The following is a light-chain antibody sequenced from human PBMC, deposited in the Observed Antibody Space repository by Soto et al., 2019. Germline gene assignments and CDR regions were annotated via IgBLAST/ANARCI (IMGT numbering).Light chain of an antibody. CDR1: SSNIGAGYD. Sequence: QSALTQPPSVSGAPGQRVTISCTGSSSNIGAGYDVHWYQQLPGTAPKLLIYGNSNRPSGVPDRFSGSKSGTSASLAITGLQDEDEADYYCQSYDSSLSGLVFGTGTKLTVL. CDR2: GNS. V-gene: IGLV1-40*01. CDR3: QSYDSSLSGLV. J-gene: IGLJ1*01.